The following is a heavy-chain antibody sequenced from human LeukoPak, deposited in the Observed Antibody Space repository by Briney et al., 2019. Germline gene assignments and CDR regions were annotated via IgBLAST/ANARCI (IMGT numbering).Heavy chain of an antibody. CDR3: AKQTSSGYPGCRAFDI. CDR1: GFTFSSYA. V-gene: IGHV3-23*01. D-gene: IGHD3-22*01. Sequence: GGSLRLSCAASGFTFSSYAMSWVRQAPGKGLEWVSAISGSGGSTYYADSVKGGFTISRDNSKNTLYLQMNSLRAEDTAVYYCAKQTSSGYPGCRAFDIWGQGTMVTVSS. J-gene: IGHJ3*02. CDR2: ISGSGGST.